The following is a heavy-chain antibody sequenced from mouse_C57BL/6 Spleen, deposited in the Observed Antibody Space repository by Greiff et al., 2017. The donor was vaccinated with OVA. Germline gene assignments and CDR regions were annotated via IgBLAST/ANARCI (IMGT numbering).Heavy chain of an antibody. CDR3: ARDAMISSLLWYFDV. CDR1: GYTFTDYY. Sequence: EVQLQQSGPELVKPGASVKISCKASGYTFTDYYMNWVKQSHGKSLEWIGDINPNNGGTSYNQKFKGKATLTVDKSSSTAYMELRSLTSEDSAVYYCARDAMISSLLWYFDVWGTGTTVTVSS. CDR2: INPNNGGT. D-gene: IGHD2-4*01. V-gene: IGHV1-26*01. J-gene: IGHJ1*03.